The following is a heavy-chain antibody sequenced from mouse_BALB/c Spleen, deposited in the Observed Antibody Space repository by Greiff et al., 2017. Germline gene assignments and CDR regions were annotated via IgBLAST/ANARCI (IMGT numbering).Heavy chain of an antibody. V-gene: IGHV1-87*01. CDR3: ARAYGNFRYYYAMDY. D-gene: IGHD2-1*01. J-gene: IGHJ4*01. Sequence: VQLQQSGAELARPGASVKLSCKASGYTFTSYWMQWVKQRPGQGLEWIGAIYPGDGDTRYTQKFKGKATLTADKSSSTAYMQLSSLASEDSAVYYCARAYGNFRYYYAMDYWGQGTSVTVSA. CDR2: IYPGDGDT. CDR1: GYTFTSYW.